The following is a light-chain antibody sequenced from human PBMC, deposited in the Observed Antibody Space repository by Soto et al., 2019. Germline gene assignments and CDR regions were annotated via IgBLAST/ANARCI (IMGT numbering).Light chain of an antibody. V-gene: IGLV2-11*01. CDR3: NSYTGSTTLL. CDR1: SSDVGGYSF. Sequence: QSALTQPRSVSGSPGQSVIISCTGTSSDVGGYSFVSWYQQYPGKAPKLMIYDVSKRPSGVPDRFSGSKSGNTASLTISGLQAEDEADYYCNSYTGSTTLLFGGGTKVTVL. CDR2: DVS. J-gene: IGLJ2*01.